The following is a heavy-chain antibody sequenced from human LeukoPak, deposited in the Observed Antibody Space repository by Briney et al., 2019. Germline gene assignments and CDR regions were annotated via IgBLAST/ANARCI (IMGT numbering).Heavy chain of an antibody. CDR2: ISDSGDNT. CDR3: AKKIGTGPGHNWFDP. V-gene: IGHV3-23*01. Sequence: GGSLRLSCAASGFNFGSYYMTWVRQAPGKGLEWVSVISDSGDNTYYADSVKSRFTVSRGNSRDTLYLQMNSLRAEDTALYYCAKKIGTGPGHNWFDPWGQGTLVTVSS. J-gene: IGHJ5*02. D-gene: IGHD2-8*02. CDR1: GFNFGSYY.